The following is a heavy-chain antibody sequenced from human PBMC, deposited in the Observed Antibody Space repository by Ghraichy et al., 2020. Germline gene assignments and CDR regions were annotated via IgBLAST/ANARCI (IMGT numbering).Heavy chain of an antibody. J-gene: IGHJ4*02. V-gene: IGHV3-15*07. Sequence: GSLRLSCAASGFIVSNSWINWVRQAPGKGLEWVGRIKTKGEGGPTDYAAPVKGRFTVSRDDSRNTVYLQMNGLKTEDTAFYYCTTGWDSGWVGGQGTLVTVSS. CDR2: IKTKGEGGPT. D-gene: IGHD6-19*01. CDR1: GFIVSNSW. CDR3: TTGWDSGWV.